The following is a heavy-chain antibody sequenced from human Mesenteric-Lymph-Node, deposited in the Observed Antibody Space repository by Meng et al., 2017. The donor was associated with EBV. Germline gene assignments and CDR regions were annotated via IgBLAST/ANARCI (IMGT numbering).Heavy chain of an antibody. V-gene: IGHV1-3*01. D-gene: IGHD6-13*01. Sequence: QVQMVQSGAEVKKPGSSVKVSCKASGGTFSSYAISWVRQAPGQGLEWMGWINADKANTKYSQKFQGRVTITRDTSANTAYMELSSLGSEDTAVYYCAIEHTSTWYQGSFDYWGQGTLVTVSS. CDR2: INADKANT. CDR1: GGTFSSYA. J-gene: IGHJ4*02. CDR3: AIEHTSTWYQGSFDY.